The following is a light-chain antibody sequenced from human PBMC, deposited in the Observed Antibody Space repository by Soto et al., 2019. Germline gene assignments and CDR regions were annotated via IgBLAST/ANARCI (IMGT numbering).Light chain of an antibody. Sequence: PGDRATLSCRASQSVNSNYLAWYQRKPGQAPRLLIYGASNRATDIPYRFSASGSGTDFTLTITRLEAEDLAVYYCQQYDSTPPTFGQGTKVEVQ. CDR3: QQYDSTPPT. CDR1: QSVNSNY. J-gene: IGKJ1*01. CDR2: GAS. V-gene: IGKV3-20*01.